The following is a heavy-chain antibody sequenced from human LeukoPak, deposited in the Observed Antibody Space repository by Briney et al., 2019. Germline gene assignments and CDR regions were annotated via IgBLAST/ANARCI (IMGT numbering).Heavy chain of an antibody. Sequence: GGSLRLSCAASGFTFSSYAMHWVRQAPGKGLEWVAVISYDGSNKYYADSVKGRFTISRDHSKNTLYLQMNSLRAEDTAMYYCARALGDFWSGYIVNWGQGTLVTVSS. D-gene: IGHD3-3*01. CDR2: ISYDGSNK. J-gene: IGHJ4*02. V-gene: IGHV3-30*04. CDR1: GFTFSSYA. CDR3: ARALGDFWSGYIVN.